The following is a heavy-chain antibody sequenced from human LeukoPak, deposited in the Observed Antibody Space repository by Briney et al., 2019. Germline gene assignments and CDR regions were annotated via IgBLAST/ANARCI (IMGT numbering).Heavy chain of an antibody. CDR1: GCSISSGSYY. CDR3: ASTTPTNSKGMDV. V-gene: IGHV4-61*02. Sequence: SETLSLTCTVSGCSISSGSYYWSWIRQPAGKGLEWIGRIYTSGSTNYNPSLKSRVTISVDTSKNQFSLKLSSVTAADTAVYYCASTTPTNSKGMDVWGKGTTVTISS. CDR2: IYTSGST. J-gene: IGHJ6*04. D-gene: IGHD1-14*01.